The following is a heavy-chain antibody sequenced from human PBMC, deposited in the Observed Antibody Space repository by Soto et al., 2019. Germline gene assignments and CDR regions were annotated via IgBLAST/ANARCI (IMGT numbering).Heavy chain of an antibody. CDR2: VIPVLPTP. Sequence: QVQLVQSGAEVKKPGSSVRVSCRSSGDTFSSYIVNWLRLAPGRGLEWMGRVIPVLPTPDYAQNFRGRVTISADRSTNTVYLDLSSLRSYDTAVYYCARRRYCGYDCYHKHYYGMDVWGQGSLVTVAS. CDR3: ARRRYCGYDCYHKHYYGMDV. CDR1: GDTFSSYI. V-gene: IGHV1-69*08. D-gene: IGHD2-21*02. J-gene: IGHJ6*02.